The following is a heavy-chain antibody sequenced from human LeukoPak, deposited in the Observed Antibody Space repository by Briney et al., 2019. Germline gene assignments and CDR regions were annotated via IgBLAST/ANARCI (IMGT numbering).Heavy chain of an antibody. CDR1: GGTFSSYA. CDR3: AKDREQWTPRYCFGS. Sequence: SVKVSCKASGGTFSSYAISWVRQAPGQGLEWMGRIIPILGIANYAQKFQGRVTITADKSTSTAYMELSSLRSEDTAIYYCAKDREQWTPRYCFGSWGQGTLVTVSS. D-gene: IGHD6-19*01. V-gene: IGHV1-69*04. CDR2: IIPILGIA. J-gene: IGHJ4*02.